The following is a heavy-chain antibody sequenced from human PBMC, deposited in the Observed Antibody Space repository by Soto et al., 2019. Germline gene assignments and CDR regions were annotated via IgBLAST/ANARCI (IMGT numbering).Heavy chain of an antibody. Sequence: QVQLVQSGAEVKKPGASVKVSCKASGYTFTSYYMHWVRQAPGQGLEWMGIINPSGGSTSYAQKFQGRVTMTRDTSTSTVYMELSSLRSEDTAVYYCAREKTVKRYYYYGMDVWGQGTTVTVSS. CDR2: INPSGGST. D-gene: IGHD1-1*01. CDR3: AREKTVKRYYYYGMDV. J-gene: IGHJ6*02. V-gene: IGHV1-46*01. CDR1: GYTFTSYY.